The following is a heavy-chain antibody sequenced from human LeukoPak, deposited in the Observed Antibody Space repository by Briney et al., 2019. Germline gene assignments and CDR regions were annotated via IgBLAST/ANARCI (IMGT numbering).Heavy chain of an antibody. D-gene: IGHD3-3*01. CDR1: GGSISSGGYY. V-gene: IGHV4-31*03. Sequence: SETLSLTCTVSGGSISSGGYYWSWIRQHPGKGLEWIGYIYYSGSTYYNPSLKSRVTISVDTSKNQFSLKLSSVTAADTAVYYCARGLRFLYGMDVWGQGTTVTVSS. CDR3: ARGLRFLYGMDV. J-gene: IGHJ6*02. CDR2: IYYSGST.